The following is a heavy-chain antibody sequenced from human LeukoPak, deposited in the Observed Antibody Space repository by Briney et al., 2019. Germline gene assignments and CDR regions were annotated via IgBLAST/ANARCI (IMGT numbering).Heavy chain of an antibody. V-gene: IGHV4-39*01. Sequence: SETLSLTCTVSGGSISSSSYYWGWIRQPPGKGLEWIGSIYYSGSTYYNPSLKSRVTISVDTSKNQFSLKLTSVTAADTAVYYCARPAGPGYYYYFDYWGQGTLVTVSS. D-gene: IGHD3-22*01. CDR1: GGSISSSSYY. J-gene: IGHJ4*02. CDR2: IYYSGST. CDR3: ARPAGPGYYYYFDY.